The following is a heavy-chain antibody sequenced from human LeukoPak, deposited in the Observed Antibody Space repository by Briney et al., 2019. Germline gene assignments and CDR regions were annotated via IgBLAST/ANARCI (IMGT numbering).Heavy chain of an antibody. CDR2: IYFTGNA. D-gene: IGHD2-15*01. V-gene: IGHV4-59*08. CDR1: GDSISDYY. J-gene: IGHJ3*02. CDR3: ARHPDTLIAATDM. Sequence: SETLSLTCIVSGDSISDYYWVWIRQPPGKGLEWIGYIYFTGNAYYNPSLKSRVTFSLDTSKNQCNLKLTSVTAAATAVYYSARHPDTLIAATDMWGQGTMVTVSS.